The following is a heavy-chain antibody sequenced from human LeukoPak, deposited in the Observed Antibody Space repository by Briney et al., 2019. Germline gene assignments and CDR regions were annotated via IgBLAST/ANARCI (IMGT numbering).Heavy chain of an antibody. J-gene: IGHJ4*02. Sequence: GGSLRLSCAASGFTFSSYSMNWVRQAPGKGLEWVSSISGDSNYIYYADSVRGRFTISRDNSKNTLYLQMNSLRTEDTAVYYCASKWYCGGDCYYQIDYWVRETWSPSPQ. V-gene: IGHV3-21*01. D-gene: IGHD2-21*02. CDR2: ISGDSNYI. CDR3: ASKWYCGGDCYYQIDY. CDR1: GFTFSSYS.